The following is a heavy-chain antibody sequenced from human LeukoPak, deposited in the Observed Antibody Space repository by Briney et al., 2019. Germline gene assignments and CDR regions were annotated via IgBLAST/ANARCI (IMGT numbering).Heavy chain of an antibody. Sequence: ASVKVSCKASGYTFTRFHIHWVRQAPGQGLEWMGMIHPSSGGATSAQKFQGRLTMTRDTSTSTVYMELSSLRSEDTAVYYCARDSDASSLADPWGQGTLVTVSS. CDR1: GYTFTRFH. D-gene: IGHD6-6*01. CDR2: IHPSSGGA. CDR3: ARDSDASSLADP. V-gene: IGHV1-46*01. J-gene: IGHJ5*02.